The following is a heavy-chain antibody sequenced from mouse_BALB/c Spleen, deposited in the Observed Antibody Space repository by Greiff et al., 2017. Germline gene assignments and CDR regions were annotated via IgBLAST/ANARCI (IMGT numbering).Heavy chain of an antibody. V-gene: IGHV5-6-3*01. D-gene: IGHD1-1*01. CDR1: GFTFSSYG. CDR3: ARVDYYGWYFDV. J-gene: IGHJ1*01. CDR2: INSNGGST. Sequence: EVKLMESGGGLVQPGGSLKLSCAASGFTFSSYGMSWVRQTPDKRLELVATINSNGGSTYYPDSVKGRFTISRDNAKNTLYLQMSSLKSEDTAMYYCARVDYYGWYFDVWGAGTTVTVSS.